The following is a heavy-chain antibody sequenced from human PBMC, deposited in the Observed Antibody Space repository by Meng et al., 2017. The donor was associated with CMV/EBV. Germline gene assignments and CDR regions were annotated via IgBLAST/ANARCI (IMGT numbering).Heavy chain of an antibody. CDR1: VYTFSSYG. Sequence: GAEVEQAAGSGHVYPKAPVYTFSSYGSSSVRQATGQGLEWMGWISAYNGNTNYAKKRQGRFTMTTDTPTSTAYMKLRSLRSDDTAVYYCAGDPLFGGGGRFDLWGRGTLVTVSS. J-gene: IGHJ2*01. CDR2: ISAYNGNT. V-gene: IGHV1-18*04. D-gene: IGHD3-10*01. CDR3: AGDPLFGGGGRFDL.